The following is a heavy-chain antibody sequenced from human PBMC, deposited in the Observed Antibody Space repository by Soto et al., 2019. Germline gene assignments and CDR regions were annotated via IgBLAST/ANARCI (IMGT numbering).Heavy chain of an antibody. CDR3: AKDPFVVVPAAMVGYYFDY. Sequence: PGGSLRLSCAASGFTFTDYYMSWIRQAPGKGLEWVSYISSSGSTIYYADSVKGRFTISRDNAKNSLYLQMNSLRAEDTAVYYCAKDPFVVVPAAMVGYYFDYWGQGTLVTVSS. CDR1: GFTFTDYY. J-gene: IGHJ4*02. CDR2: ISSSGSTI. D-gene: IGHD2-2*01. V-gene: IGHV3-11*01.